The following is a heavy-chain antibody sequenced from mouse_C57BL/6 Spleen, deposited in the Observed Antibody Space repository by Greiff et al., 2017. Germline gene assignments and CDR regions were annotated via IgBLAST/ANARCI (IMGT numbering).Heavy chain of an antibody. Sequence: EVKLQESGPGLVKPSQSLSLTCSVTGYSITSGYYWNWIRQFPGNKLEWMGYISYDGSNNYNPSLKNRISITRDTSKNQFFLKLNSVTTEDTATYYCARGYYGSSPLDYWGQGTTLTVSS. V-gene: IGHV3-6*01. D-gene: IGHD1-1*01. CDR2: ISYDGSN. CDR1: GYSITSGYY. J-gene: IGHJ2*01. CDR3: ARGYYGSSPLDY.